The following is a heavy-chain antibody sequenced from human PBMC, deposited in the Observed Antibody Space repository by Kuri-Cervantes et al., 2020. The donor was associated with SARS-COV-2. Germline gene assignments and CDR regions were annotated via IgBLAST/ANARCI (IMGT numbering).Heavy chain of an antibody. V-gene: IGHV3-30*18. CDR2: ISYDGSNK. CDR3: ANGAYYYGMDV. D-gene: IGHD1-26*01. CDR1: GFTFSSYG. Sequence: GESLKISCAASGFTFSSYGMHWARQAPGKGLEWVAVISYDGSNKYYADSVKGRFTISRDNSKNTLYLQMNSLRAEDTAVYYCANGAYYYGMDVWGQGTTVTVSS. J-gene: IGHJ6*02.